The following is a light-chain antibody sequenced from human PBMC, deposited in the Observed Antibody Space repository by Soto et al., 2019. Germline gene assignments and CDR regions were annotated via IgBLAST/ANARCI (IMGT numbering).Light chain of an antibody. CDR1: QSISNW. CDR3: QQYNSYWGT. Sequence: DIQMTHSPSTLSASVGDRVTITCRASQSISNWLAWYQQNQGKAPKLLIYDASSLESGVPSRFSGSGSGTEFTLTISSLQPDDFATYYCQQYNSYWGTFGQGTKVDIK. V-gene: IGKV1-5*01. CDR2: DAS. J-gene: IGKJ1*01.